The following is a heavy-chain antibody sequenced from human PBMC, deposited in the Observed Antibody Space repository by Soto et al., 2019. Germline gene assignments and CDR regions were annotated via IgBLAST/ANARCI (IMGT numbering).Heavy chain of an antibody. D-gene: IGHD3-10*01. CDR2: ISWNSGVM. CDR1: GFMFGNYA. Sequence: EVPLVESGGGLVQPGRSLRLSCAASGFMFGNYAIHWVRQAPGKGLEWVSGISWNSGVMGYADSVKGRFTISRDNAKNSVYLQMNSLGPEDTALYYCANALPPGSYYKPLHYWGQGTLVTVSS. CDR3: ANALPPGSYYKPLHY. V-gene: IGHV3-9*01. J-gene: IGHJ4*02.